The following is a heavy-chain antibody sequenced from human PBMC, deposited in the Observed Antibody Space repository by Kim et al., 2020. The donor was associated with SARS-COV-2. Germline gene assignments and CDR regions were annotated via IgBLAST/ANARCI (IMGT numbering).Heavy chain of an antibody. CDR3: ARRNSDGYVYFDF. Sequence: SETLSLTRGVFGGSLSGNYWSWIRQTPGKGLEWIGEVNHSGFTNYNPALKRRVTVSVDPSKNQFSLKLTSVTATDTAVYYCARRNSDGYVYFDFWGQGTRVTVSS. D-gene: IGHD3-16*01. J-gene: IGHJ4*02. CDR2: VNHSGFT. CDR1: GGSLSGNY. V-gene: IGHV4-34*01.